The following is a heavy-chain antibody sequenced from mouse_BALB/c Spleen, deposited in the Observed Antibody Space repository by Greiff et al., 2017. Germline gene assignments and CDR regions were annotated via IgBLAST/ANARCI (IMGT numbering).Heavy chain of an antibody. CDR3: AREGYDGDFDY. J-gene: IGHJ2*01. CDR1: GYSITSGYY. V-gene: IGHV3-6*02. D-gene: IGHD2-2*01. Sequence: EVQLQESGPGLVKPSQSLSLTCSVTGYSITSGYYWNWIRQFPGNKLEWMGYISYDGSNNYNPSLKNRISITRDTSKNQFFLKLNSVTTEDTATYYCAREGYDGDFDYWGQGTTLTVSS. CDR2: ISYDGSN.